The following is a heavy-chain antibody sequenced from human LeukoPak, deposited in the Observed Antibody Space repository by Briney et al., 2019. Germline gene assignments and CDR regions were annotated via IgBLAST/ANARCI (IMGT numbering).Heavy chain of an antibody. CDR3: ARGVKIEYSSSSRNWYFDL. J-gene: IGHJ2*01. CDR1: GGSISSYY. Sequence: IPSETLSLTCTVSGGSISSYYWSWIRQPPGKGLEWIGYIYYSGSTNYNPSLKSRVTISVDTSKNQFSLKLRSVTAADTAVYYCARGVKIEYSSSSRNWYFDLWGRGTLVTVSS. V-gene: IGHV4-59*08. CDR2: IYYSGST. D-gene: IGHD6-6*01.